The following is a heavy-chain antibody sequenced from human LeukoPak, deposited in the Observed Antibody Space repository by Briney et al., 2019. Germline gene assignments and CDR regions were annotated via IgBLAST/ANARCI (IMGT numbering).Heavy chain of an antibody. D-gene: IGHD3-9*01. CDR3: AKVPGRYFDWLSGNWFDP. CDR2: IIGSGGST. J-gene: IGHJ5*02. V-gene: IGHV3-23*01. CDR1: GFTFSSYA. Sequence: PGGSLRLSCAASGFTFSSYAMSWVRQAPGKGLEWVSAIIGSGGSTYYADSVKGRFTISRDNSKNTLYLQMNSLRAEDTAVYYCAKVPGRYFDWLSGNWFDPWGQGTLVTVSS.